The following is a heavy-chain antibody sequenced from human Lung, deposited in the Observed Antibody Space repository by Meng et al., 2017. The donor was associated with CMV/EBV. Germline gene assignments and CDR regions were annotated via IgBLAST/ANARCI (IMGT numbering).Heavy chain of an antibody. CDR1: GYTFTSYG. CDR3: ARDWELVTHGGDY. J-gene: IGHJ4*02. V-gene: IGHV1-18*01. Sequence: SXXVSXKASGYTFTSYGISWVRQAPGQGLEWMGWISAYNGNTNYAQKSQGRVIMTTDTFTSTAYMELRSLRSDDTAVYYCARDWELVTHGGDYWGQGTLVTVSS. D-gene: IGHD3-10*01. CDR2: ISAYNGNT.